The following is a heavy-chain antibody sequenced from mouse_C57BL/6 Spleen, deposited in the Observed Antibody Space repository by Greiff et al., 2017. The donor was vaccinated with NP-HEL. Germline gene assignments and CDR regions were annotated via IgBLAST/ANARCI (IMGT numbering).Heavy chain of an antibody. CDR2: INYDGSST. D-gene: IGHD2-1*01. CDR3: AREAYGNLYWYFDV. J-gene: IGHJ1*03. Sequence: EVNVVESEGGLVQPGSSMKLSCTASGFTFSDYYMAWVRQVPEKGLEWVANINYDGSSTYYLDSLKSRFIISRDNAKNILYLQMSSLKSEDTATYYCAREAYGNLYWYFDVWGTGTTVTVSS. V-gene: IGHV5-16*01. CDR1: GFTFSDYY.